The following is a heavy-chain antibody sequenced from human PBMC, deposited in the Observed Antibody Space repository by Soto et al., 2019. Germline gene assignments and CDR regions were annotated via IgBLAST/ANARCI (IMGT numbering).Heavy chain of an antibody. CDR3: ATVVGLGRYYFDA. J-gene: IGHJ5*02. CDR1: CHKVTELC. D-gene: IGHD2-15*01. Sequence: SEQVSYKDSCHKVTELCILFRRQSPGTGLGCMGGFDPKDGLPVYAQNFEGRVTMTEDASTDTAYLEVENLRSEDKAVYFCATVVGLGRYYFDAWGQGSPVTVSS. V-gene: IGHV1-24*01. CDR2: FDPKDGLP.